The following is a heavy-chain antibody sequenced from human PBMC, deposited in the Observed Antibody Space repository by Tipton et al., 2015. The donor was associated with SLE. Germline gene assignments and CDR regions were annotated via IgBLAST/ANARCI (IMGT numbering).Heavy chain of an antibody. Sequence: TLSLTCTVSGDSISGGTYYWTWLRQPAGKGLEWIGHIYRSGSTNYNPPLKSRVTISVDRSKNQFSLNLNSVTAADTAVSYCVRDLNNPYDYWGQGTQVTVSS. V-gene: IGHV4-61*09. J-gene: IGHJ4*02. CDR1: GDSISGGTYY. CDR2: IYRSGST. CDR3: VRDLNNPYDY.